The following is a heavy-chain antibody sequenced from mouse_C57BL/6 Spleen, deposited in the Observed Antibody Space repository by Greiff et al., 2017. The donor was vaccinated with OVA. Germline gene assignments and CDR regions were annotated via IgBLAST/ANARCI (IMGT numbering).Heavy chain of an antibody. V-gene: IGHV6-6*01. CDR1: GFTFSDAW. CDR3: TRRDSGTWFAY. Sequence: EVQGVESGGGLVQPGGSMKLSCAASGFTFSDAWMDWVRQSPEKGLEWVAEISNKANNHATYYAESVKGRFTISRDDSKSSVYLQMNSLGAEDTGIYYCTRRDSGTWFAYWGQGTLVTVSA. J-gene: IGHJ3*01. CDR2: ISNKANNHAT. D-gene: IGHD3-2*02.